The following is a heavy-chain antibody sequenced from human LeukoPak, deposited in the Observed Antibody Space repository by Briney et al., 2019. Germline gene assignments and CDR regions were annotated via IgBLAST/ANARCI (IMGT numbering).Heavy chain of an antibody. Sequence: GSLRLSCAASGFTFSSYAMHWVRQAPGKGLEWVAVISYDGSNKYYADSVKGRFTISRDNSKNTLYLQMNSLRAEDTAVYYCAKDFGGDFDNWFDPWGQGTLVTVSS. J-gene: IGHJ5*02. D-gene: IGHD2-21*02. CDR3: AKDFGGDFDNWFDP. V-gene: IGHV3-30*04. CDR1: GFTFSSYA. CDR2: ISYDGSNK.